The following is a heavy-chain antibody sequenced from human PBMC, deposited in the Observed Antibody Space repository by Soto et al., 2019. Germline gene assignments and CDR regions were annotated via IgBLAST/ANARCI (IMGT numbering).Heavy chain of an antibody. D-gene: IGHD6-13*01. V-gene: IGHV1-18*01. Sequence: QVQLVQSGAEVKKPGASVKVSCKASGYTFTNYGISWVRQAPGQGLEWVGWTSSYNGNTDYAQKLQGRVTMTTDPSTSTAYMELRSLRSAGTAGYYCARDLGSTWYNWFHPWGQGTLVTVSS. CDR1: GYTFTNYG. CDR2: TSSYNGNT. CDR3: ARDLGSTWYNWFHP. J-gene: IGHJ5*02.